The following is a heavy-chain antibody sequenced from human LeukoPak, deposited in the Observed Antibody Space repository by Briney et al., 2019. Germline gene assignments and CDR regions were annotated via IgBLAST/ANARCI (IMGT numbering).Heavy chain of an antibody. J-gene: IGHJ4*02. V-gene: IGHV1-69*13. CDR3: ARGFGVAVAGLFDY. Sequence: ASVTVSCTASGGTFSSYAISWVRQAPGQGFEWMGGIIPIFGTANYAQKFQGRVTITADESTSTAYMELSSLRSEDTAVYYCARGFGVAVAGLFDYWGQGTLVTVSS. D-gene: IGHD6-19*01. CDR2: IIPIFGTA. CDR1: GGTFSSYA.